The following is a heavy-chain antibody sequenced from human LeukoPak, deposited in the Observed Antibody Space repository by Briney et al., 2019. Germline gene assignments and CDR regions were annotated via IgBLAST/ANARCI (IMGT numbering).Heavy chain of an antibody. CDR2: IYYSGST. J-gene: IGHJ4*02. V-gene: IGHV4-59*08. CDR3: SRGVAYNYGTDY. D-gene: IGHD1-1*01. CDR1: GGSISSYY. Sequence: SETPSLTCTVSGGSISSYYWSWIRQPPGRGLEWIGYIYYSGSTNYNPSLKSRVTISLDTSKNQFSLKLSSVTAADTAVYYCSRGVAYNYGTDYWGQGTLVTVSS.